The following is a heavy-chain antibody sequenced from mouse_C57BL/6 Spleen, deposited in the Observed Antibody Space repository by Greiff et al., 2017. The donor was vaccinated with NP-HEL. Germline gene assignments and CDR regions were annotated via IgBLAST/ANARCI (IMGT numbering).Heavy chain of an antibody. CDR3: ARKAYGSSPYYYAMDY. D-gene: IGHD1-1*01. Sequence: QVQLQQSGPGLVQPSQSLSITYTVSGFSLTSYGVHWVRQSPGKGLEWLGVIWSGGSTDYNAAFISRLSISKDNSKSQVFFKMNSLQAEDTAIYYCARKAYGSSPYYYAMDYWGQGTSVTVSS. V-gene: IGHV2-2*01. CDR2: IWSGGST. J-gene: IGHJ4*01. CDR1: GFSLTSYG.